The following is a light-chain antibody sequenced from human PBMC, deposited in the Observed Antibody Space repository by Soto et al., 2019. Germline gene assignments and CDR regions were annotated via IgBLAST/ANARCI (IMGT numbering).Light chain of an antibody. CDR3: QPYNSYPWT. CDR2: DAS. J-gene: IGKJ1*01. Sequence: DIQMTQSPSTLSASIGDRVTITCRASQSINSWLAWYQQKPGKAPKLLIYDASSLESGVPSRFSGSGSGTEFTLTISTLQPDDFATYYCQPYNSYPWTFGQGTKVEIK. CDR1: QSINSW. V-gene: IGKV1-5*01.